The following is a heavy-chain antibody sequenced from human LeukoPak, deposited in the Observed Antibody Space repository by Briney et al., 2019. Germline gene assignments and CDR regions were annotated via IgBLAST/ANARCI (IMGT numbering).Heavy chain of an antibody. CDR3: ARDFDS. V-gene: IGHV4-4*07. CDR2: IYNSGST. CDR1: GDSFNSYY. Sequence: PSETLSLTCTVSGDSFNSYYWSWIRQPAGKGLEWIGLIYNSGSTNYNPSLKSRVTMSVDASKNQFSLKLSSVTAADTDVYYCARDFDSWGQGTLVTVSS. J-gene: IGHJ4*02.